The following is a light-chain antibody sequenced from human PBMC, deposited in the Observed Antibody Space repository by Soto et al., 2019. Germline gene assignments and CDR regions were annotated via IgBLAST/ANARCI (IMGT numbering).Light chain of an antibody. CDR2: EGT. Sequence: QSVLTQPASVSGSPGQSITISCTGARSDVGGYNLVSWYQQHPGKAPKVMIYEGTKRPSGVSDRFSGSRSGNAASLTISGLQAEDGADYYCCSYARGSSYVFGTGTKVTVL. J-gene: IGLJ1*01. V-gene: IGLV2-23*01. CDR3: CSYARGSSYV. CDR1: RSDVGGYNL.